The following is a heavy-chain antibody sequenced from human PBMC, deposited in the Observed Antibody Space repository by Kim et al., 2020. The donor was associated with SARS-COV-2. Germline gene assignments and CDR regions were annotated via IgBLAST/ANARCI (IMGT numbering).Heavy chain of an antibody. Sequence: ASVKVSCKASGYTFTSYYMHWVRQAPGQGLEWMGIINPSGGSTSYAQKFQGRVTMTRDTSTSTVYMELSSLRSEDTAVYYCARAGVVLVRGVHFDYWGQGTLVTVSS. V-gene: IGHV1-46*01. D-gene: IGHD3-10*01. CDR2: INPSGGST. CDR1: GYTFTSYY. CDR3: ARAGVVLVRGVHFDY. J-gene: IGHJ4*02.